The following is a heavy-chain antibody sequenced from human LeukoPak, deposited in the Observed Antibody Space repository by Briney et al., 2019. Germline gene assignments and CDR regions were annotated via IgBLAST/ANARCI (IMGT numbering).Heavy chain of an antibody. Sequence: SETLSLTCTVSGGSISSDYWSWIRQPPAKGLEWIGYIYYSGGTNYNPSLKSRVTISVDTSKNQFSLKLSSVTAADTAVYYCATDGVQLDAFDIWGPGTMVTVSS. CDR3: ATDGVQLDAFDI. CDR1: GGSISSDY. D-gene: IGHD3-3*01. V-gene: IGHV4-59*01. J-gene: IGHJ3*02. CDR2: IYYSGGT.